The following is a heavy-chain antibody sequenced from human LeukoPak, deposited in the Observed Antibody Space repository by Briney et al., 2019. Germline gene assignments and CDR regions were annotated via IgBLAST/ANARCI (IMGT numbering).Heavy chain of an antibody. Sequence: GGSLRLSCAASGFTFSSYAMSWVRQAPGKGLEWVSAISGSGGSTYYADSVKGRFTISRDNSKNTLYLQMNSLRAEDTAVYCCAKHGSGYYSHFDYWGQGTLVTVSS. CDR1: GFTFSSYA. D-gene: IGHD3-22*01. J-gene: IGHJ4*02. CDR2: ISGSGGST. V-gene: IGHV3-23*01. CDR3: AKHGSGYYSHFDY.